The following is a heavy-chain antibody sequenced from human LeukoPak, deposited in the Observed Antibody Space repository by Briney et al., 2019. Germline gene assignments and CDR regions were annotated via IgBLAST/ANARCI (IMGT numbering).Heavy chain of an antibody. D-gene: IGHD3-22*01. CDR2: IYTSGST. V-gene: IGHV4-61*02. J-gene: IGHJ6*02. Sequence: SQTLSLTCTVSGGSISSGSYYWSWIRQPAGRGLEWIGRIYTSGSTNYNPSLKSRITISVDTSTNQFSLKLSSVTAADTAVYYCAREKYYDSSGYSLGGYYYYGMDVWGQGTTVTVSS. CDR1: GGSISSGSYY. CDR3: AREKYYDSSGYSLGGYYYYGMDV.